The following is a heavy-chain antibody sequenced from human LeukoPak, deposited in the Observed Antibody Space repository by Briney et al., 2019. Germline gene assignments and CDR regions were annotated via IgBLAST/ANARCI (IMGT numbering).Heavy chain of an antibody. Sequence: SETLSLTCTFSGYSISSVYYWGWIRQPPGKGLEWIGSMEWIGSMYDSGSTYYNPSLKSRVTISVDTSKNQFSLKLSSVTAADTAVYYCARALYYDFWSGYSEWAPGPPRDVRRFDPWGQGTLVTVSS. V-gene: IGHV4-38-2*02. CDR3: ARALYYDFWSGYSEWAPGPPRDVRRFDP. CDR2: MYDSGST. D-gene: IGHD3-3*01. J-gene: IGHJ5*02. CDR1: GYSISSVYY.